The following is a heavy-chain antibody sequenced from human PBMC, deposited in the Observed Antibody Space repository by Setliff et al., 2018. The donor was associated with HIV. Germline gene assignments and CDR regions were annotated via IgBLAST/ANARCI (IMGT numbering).Heavy chain of an antibody. V-gene: IGHV4-4*09. Sequence: SGTLSLTCTVSGGSISSYYWSWIRQPPGKGLEWIGYIYTSGSTNYNPSLKSRVTISVDTSKNHFSLKLSSVTAADTAVYYCARRVTGTTPRNAFDIWGQGTMVTVSS. D-gene: IGHD1-7*01. CDR1: GGSISSYY. J-gene: IGHJ3*02. CDR2: IYTSGST. CDR3: ARRVTGTTPRNAFDI.